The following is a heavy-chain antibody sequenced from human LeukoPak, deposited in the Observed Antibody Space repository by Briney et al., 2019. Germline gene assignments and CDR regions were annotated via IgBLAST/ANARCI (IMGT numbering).Heavy chain of an antibody. V-gene: IGHV1-8*01. D-gene: IGHD6-6*01. J-gene: IGHJ3*02. CDR3: ARIAARTDAFDI. CDR2: MNPNSGNT. CDR1: GYTFTSYD. Sequence: ASVKVSCKASGYTFTSYDINWVRQATGQGLEWMGWMNPNSGNTGYAQKFQGRVTMTRNTSISTSYMELSSLRSEDTAVYYCARIAARTDAFDIWGQGTMVTVSS.